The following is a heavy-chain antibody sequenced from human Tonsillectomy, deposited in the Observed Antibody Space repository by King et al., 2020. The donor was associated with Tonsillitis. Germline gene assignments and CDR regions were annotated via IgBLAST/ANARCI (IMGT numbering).Heavy chain of an antibody. D-gene: IGHD2-15*01. J-gene: IGHJ5*02. V-gene: IGHV5-10-1*03. CDR2: IDPIDSYT. Sequence: VQLVESGAEVKKPGESLRISCKGSGYSFTSYWITWVRQMPGKGLEWMGRIDPIDSYTNYSPSFQGHVTISVDKSISTAYLQWSSLQASDTAMYYCARRPYIAGFDPWGQGTLVTVSS. CDR3: ARRPYIAGFDP. CDR1: GYSFTSYW.